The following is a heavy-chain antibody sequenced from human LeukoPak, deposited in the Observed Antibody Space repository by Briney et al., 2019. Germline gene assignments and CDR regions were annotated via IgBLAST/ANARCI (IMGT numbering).Heavy chain of an antibody. J-gene: IGHJ5*02. CDR1: GGSISSFY. CDR2: MSTSGNT. Sequence: SETLSLICTVSGGSISSFYWSWIRQPAGKGLEWIGRMSTSGNTDYNPSLRSRVTMSVDTSKSQFSLKLSSVTAADTAVYYCARGGYYGSGNDFRFDPWGQGTLVTVSS. CDR3: ARGGYYGSGNDFRFDP. D-gene: IGHD3-10*01. V-gene: IGHV4-4*07.